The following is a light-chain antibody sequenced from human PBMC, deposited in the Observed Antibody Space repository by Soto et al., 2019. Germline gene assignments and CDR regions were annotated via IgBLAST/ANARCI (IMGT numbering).Light chain of an antibody. CDR3: QQYGSSPRT. J-gene: IGKJ1*01. CDR1: QSVSSNY. V-gene: IGKV3-20*01. Sequence: EIVLTQSPGTLSLSPGERATLSCRASQSVSSNYLAWYQQKPGQAPRLLIYGASSRATRIPDRFSGSGSGTDFTLTISRLEPEDFAVYYCQQYGSSPRTFGQGAQGVIK. CDR2: GAS.